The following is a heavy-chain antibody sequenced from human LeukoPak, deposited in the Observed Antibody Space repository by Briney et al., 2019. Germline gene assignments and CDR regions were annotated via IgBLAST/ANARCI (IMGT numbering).Heavy chain of an antibody. D-gene: IGHD6-19*01. V-gene: IGHV1-2*02. CDR1: GYTFTDYY. CDR2: INPNSGDT. CDR3: ARGTAVSGRFDP. J-gene: IGHJ5*02. Sequence: ASVKVSCKASGYTFTDYYMHWVRQAPEQGLEWMGGINPNSGDTNYAQKLQGRVTMARDTPISTAYMELRRLTSDDTAVYYCARGTAVSGRFDPWGQGTLVSVSS.